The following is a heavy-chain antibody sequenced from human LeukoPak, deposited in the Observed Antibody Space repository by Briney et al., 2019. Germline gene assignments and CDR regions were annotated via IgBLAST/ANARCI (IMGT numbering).Heavy chain of an antibody. CDR3: ARGGRGWFGELFLGDAFDI. J-gene: IGHJ3*02. Sequence: KPSETLSLTCAVYGGSFSGYYWSWIRQPPGKGLEWIGEINRGGTTAYNPSLKSRVTMSVDTSKNQFSLKLSSVTAADTAVYYCARGGRGWFGELFLGDAFDIWGQGTMVTVSS. CDR1: GGSFSGYY. D-gene: IGHD3-10*01. V-gene: IGHV4-34*01. CDR2: INRGGTT.